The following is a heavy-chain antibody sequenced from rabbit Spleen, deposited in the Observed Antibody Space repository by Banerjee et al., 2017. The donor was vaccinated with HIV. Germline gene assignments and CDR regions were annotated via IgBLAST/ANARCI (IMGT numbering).Heavy chain of an antibody. V-gene: IGHV1S45*01. Sequence: QEQLVESGGGLVKPGGTLTLTCTASGFSFSTDYYVCWVRQAPGKGLESIACIYGEVIGSTYYATWAKGRFTISKTSSTTVTLQMTSLTAADTATYFCARGSATMTMVITGFYLNLWGQGTLVTVS. J-gene: IGHJ4*01. CDR2: IYGEVIGST. D-gene: IGHD2-1*01. CDR1: GFSFSTDYY. CDR3: ARGSATMTMVITGFYLNL.